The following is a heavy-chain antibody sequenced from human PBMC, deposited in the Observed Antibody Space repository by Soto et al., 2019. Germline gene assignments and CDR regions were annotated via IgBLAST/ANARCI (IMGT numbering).Heavy chain of an antibody. V-gene: IGHV3-21*01. CDR3: ARDLRSSGWYFDY. Sequence: GGSLRLSCAASGFTFSSYSMNWVRQAPGKGLEWVSSISSSSSYIDYADSVKGRFTISRDNAKNSLYLQMNSLRAEDTAVYYCARDLRSSGWYFDYWGQGTLVTVSS. D-gene: IGHD6-19*01. J-gene: IGHJ4*02. CDR1: GFTFSSYS. CDR2: ISSSSSYI.